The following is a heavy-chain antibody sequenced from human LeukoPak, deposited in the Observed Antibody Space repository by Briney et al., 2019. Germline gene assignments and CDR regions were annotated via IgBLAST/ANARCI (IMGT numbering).Heavy chain of an antibody. CDR3: ATSSYYYDSSGYYQYYFDY. CDR2: FDPEDGET. Sequence: APVKASCKVSGYTLTELSMHWVRQAPGKGLEWMGGFDPEDGETIYAQKFQGRVTMTEDTSADTAYMELSSLRSEDTAVYYCATSSYYYDSSGYYQYYFDYWGQGTLVTVSS. CDR1: GYTLTELS. D-gene: IGHD3-22*01. V-gene: IGHV1-24*01. J-gene: IGHJ4*02.